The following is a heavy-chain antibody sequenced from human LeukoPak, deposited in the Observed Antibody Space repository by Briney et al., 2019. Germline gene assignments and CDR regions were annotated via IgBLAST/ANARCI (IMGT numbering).Heavy chain of an antibody. CDR1: GFTFSSYA. CDR2: ISYDGSNK. V-gene: IGHV3-30-3*01. Sequence: GGSLRLSCAASGFTFSSYAMHWVRQAPGKGLEWVAVISYDGSNKYYADSVKGRFTISRDNSKNTLYLQMNSLRAEDTAVYYCTKDLKYYGMDVWGQGTTATVPS. CDR3: TKDLKYYGMDV. J-gene: IGHJ6*02.